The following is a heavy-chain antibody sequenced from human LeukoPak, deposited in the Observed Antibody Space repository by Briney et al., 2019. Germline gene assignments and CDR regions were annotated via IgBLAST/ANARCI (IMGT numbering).Heavy chain of an antibody. V-gene: IGHV1-18*01. CDR2: ISAYNGNT. J-gene: IGHJ4*02. D-gene: IGHD2-2*01. CDR1: GYTFTSYG. Sequence: ASVTVSCKASGYTFTSYGISWVRQAPGHGLEWMGWISAYNGNTNYAQKLQGRVTMTTDTSTSTAYMELKSLRSDDTAVYYCAREGGYCSSTSCYAFDYWGQGTLVTVSS. CDR3: AREGGYCSSTSCYAFDY.